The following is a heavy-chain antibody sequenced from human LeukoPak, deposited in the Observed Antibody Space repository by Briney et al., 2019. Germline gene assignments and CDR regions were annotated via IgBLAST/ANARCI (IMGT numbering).Heavy chain of an antibody. D-gene: IGHD3-22*01. CDR2: IYTRGST. CDR1: GGSISSYY. CDR3: ARDARYYYDSSGPADI. J-gene: IGHJ3*02. Sequence: SETLSLTCTVSGGSISSYYWSWIRQPAGKGLEWIGRIYTRGSTNYNPSLKSRVTMSVDTSKNQFSLKLSSVTAADTAVYYCARDARYYYDSSGPADIWGQGTMVTVSS. V-gene: IGHV4-4*07.